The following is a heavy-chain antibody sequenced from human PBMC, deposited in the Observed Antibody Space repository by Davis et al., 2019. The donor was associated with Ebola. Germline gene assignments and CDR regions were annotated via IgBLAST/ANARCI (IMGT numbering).Heavy chain of an antibody. CDR2: INAGNGNT. J-gene: IGHJ4*02. D-gene: IGHD1-26*01. CDR1: GYTFTSYA. CDR3: ATSFPAGATPFDY. Sequence: ASVKVSCKASGYTFTSYAMHWVRQAPGQRLEWMGWINAGNGNTKYSQKFQGRVTITRDTSASTAYMELSSLRSEDTAVYYCATSFPAGATPFDYWGQGTLVTVSS. V-gene: IGHV1-3*01.